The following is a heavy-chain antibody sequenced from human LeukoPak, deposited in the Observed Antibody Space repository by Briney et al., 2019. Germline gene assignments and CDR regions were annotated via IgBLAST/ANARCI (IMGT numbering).Heavy chain of an antibody. CDR1: GFTFSTYS. D-gene: IGHD6-6*01. CDR2: MNHDGSEK. J-gene: IGHJ4*02. V-gene: IGHV3-7*01. CDR3: ARDPRIAAPPLFDY. Sequence: GGSLRLSCAASGFTFSTYSMSWVRQAPGKGLEWVANMNHDGSEKYYLDSVKGRFTISRDNAKNSLFLQMNSLRAEDTAVYYCARDPRIAAPPLFDYWGQGTLVTVSA.